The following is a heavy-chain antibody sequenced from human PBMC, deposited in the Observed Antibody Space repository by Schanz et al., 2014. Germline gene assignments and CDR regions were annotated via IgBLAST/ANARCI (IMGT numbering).Heavy chain of an antibody. V-gene: IGHV3-11*05. CDR3: AASSGWHPSTDY. CDR1: GFVFGDYY. Sequence: QVQVVQSGGGLVKPGGSLRLSCAASGFVFGDYYMTWIRQAPGKGLEWLSYISDSGTYTNYADSVKGRFTISRDNAKSSLYLRMNSLRVEDTDVYYCAASSGWHPSTDYWGQGTLVTVSS. CDR2: ISDSGTYT. J-gene: IGHJ4*02. D-gene: IGHD6-19*01.